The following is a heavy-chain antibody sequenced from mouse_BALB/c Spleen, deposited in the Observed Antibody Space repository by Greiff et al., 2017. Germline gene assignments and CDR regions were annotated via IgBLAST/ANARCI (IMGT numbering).Heavy chain of an antibody. Sequence: EVQGVESGPGLVKPSQSLSLTCTVTGYSITSDYAWNWIRQFPGNKLEWMGYISYSGSTSYNPSLKSRISITRDTSKNQFFLQLNSVTTEDTATYYCARSNYDYFDYWGQGTTLTVSS. D-gene: IGHD1-1*02. J-gene: IGHJ2*01. CDR1: GYSITSDYA. V-gene: IGHV3-2*02. CDR3: ARSNYDYFDY. CDR2: ISYSGST.